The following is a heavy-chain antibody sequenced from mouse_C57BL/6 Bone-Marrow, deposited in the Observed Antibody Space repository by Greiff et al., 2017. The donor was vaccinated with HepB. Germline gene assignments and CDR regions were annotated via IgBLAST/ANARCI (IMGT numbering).Heavy chain of an antibody. Sequence: EVQRVESGGGLVQPGGSLKLSCAASGFTFSDYYMYWVRQTPEKRLEWVAYISNGGGSTYYPDTVKGRFTISRDNAKNTLYLQMSRLKSEDTAMYYCARGDYSNYLLVWGTGTTVTVSS. CDR1: GFTFSDYY. CDR2: ISNGGGST. D-gene: IGHD2-5*01. V-gene: IGHV5-12*01. CDR3: ARGDYSNYLLV. J-gene: IGHJ1*03.